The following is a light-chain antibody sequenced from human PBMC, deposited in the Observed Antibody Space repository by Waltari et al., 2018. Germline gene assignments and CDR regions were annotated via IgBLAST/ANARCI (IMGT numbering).Light chain of an antibody. CDR2: DVS. J-gene: IGLJ1*01. V-gene: IGLV2-11*01. CDR1: GCHAVRCTD. CDR3: SSYAGSHTEV. Sequence: QSVLTPPRPAYGPPRQPVTTSCAGIGCHAVRCTDVCWYQLHPGKAPQLIIYDVSERPSGVPDRFSGSKSGNTASLTISGLQAEDEADYYCSSYAGSHTEVFGTGTEITVL.